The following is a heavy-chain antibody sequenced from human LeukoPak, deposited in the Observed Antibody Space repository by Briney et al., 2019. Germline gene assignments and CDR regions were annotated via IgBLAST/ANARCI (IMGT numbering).Heavy chain of an antibody. CDR2: ISGSAGST. D-gene: IGHD3-3*01. J-gene: IGHJ4*02. CDR3: AKDAFWSGYYSY. CDR1: GFTFSSYA. Sequence: GGSLRLSCAASGFTFSSYAMNWVRQAPGKGLEWVSGISGSAGSTYYADSVKGRFSISRDNSKNSLYLQMNSLRAEDTAVYYCAKDAFWSGYYSYWGQGTLVTVSS. V-gene: IGHV3-23*01.